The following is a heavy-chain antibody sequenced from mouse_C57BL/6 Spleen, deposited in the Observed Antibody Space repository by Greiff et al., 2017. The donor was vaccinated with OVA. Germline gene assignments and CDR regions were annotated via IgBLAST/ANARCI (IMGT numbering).Heavy chain of an antibody. D-gene: IGHD2-2*01. CDR2: IYPGDGDT. CDR3: ARALYGYDAGY. J-gene: IGHJ2*01. V-gene: IGHV1-82*01. CDR1: GYAFSSSW. Sequence: QVQLQQSGPELVKPGASVKISCKASGYAFSSSWMNWVKQRPGKGLEWIGRIYPGDGDTNYNGKFKGKATLTADKSSSTAYMQLSSLTSEDSAVYFCARALYGYDAGYWGQGTTLTVSS.